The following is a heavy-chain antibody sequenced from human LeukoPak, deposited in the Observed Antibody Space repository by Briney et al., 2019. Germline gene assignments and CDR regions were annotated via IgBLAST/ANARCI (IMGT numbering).Heavy chain of an antibody. CDR1: GFTFSSHW. CDR3: ASQSYARFDP. D-gene: IGHD3-16*01. V-gene: IGHV3-7*01. CDR2: IKADGSEA. J-gene: IGHJ5*02. Sequence: GGSLKLSCAASGFTFSSHWMSWVRQAPGKGLEWVGNIKADGSEAYHVDSVKGRFTISRDNARNSLFLQMNSLRVEDTAVYYCASQSYARFDPWGQGTLVTVSS.